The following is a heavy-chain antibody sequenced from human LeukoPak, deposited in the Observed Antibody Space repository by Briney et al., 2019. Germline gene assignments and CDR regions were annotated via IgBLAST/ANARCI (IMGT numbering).Heavy chain of an antibody. CDR2: IYYSGST. Sequence: SETPSLTCTVSGGSISSSSYYWGWIRQPPGKGLEWIGSIYYSGSTYYNPSLKSRVTISVDTSKNQFSLKLSSVTAADTAVYYCARHRGGIAVAGTLYWGQGTLVTVSS. CDR3: ARHRGGIAVAGTLY. J-gene: IGHJ4*02. V-gene: IGHV4-39*01. CDR1: GGSISSSSYY. D-gene: IGHD6-19*01.